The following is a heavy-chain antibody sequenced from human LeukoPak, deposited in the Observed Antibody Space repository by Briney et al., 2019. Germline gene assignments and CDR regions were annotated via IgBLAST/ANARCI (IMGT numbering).Heavy chain of an antibody. CDR2: ISAYNGNT. D-gene: IGHD3-10*01. V-gene: IGHV1-18*01. Sequence: ASVKVSCKASGYTFTSYGISWVRQAPGQGLEWMGWISAYNGNTNYSQKLQGRVTITTDTSTSTAYMELRSLRSDDTAVYYCARDPYYYGSGSYSNGNWFDLWGQGTLVTVSS. CDR1: GYTFTSYG. J-gene: IGHJ5*02. CDR3: ARDPYYYGSGSYSNGNWFDL.